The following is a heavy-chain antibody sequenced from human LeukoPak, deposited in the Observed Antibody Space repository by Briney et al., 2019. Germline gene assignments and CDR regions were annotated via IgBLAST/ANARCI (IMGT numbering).Heavy chain of an antibody. V-gene: IGHV3-7*01. Sequence: PGGSLRLSCAASGFTLSSYWMSWVRQAPGKGLEWVANIKQEGSEKYYVDSVKGRFTISRDNAKNSLYLQMNSLRAEDTAVYYCARDRGYTAMDFDYWGQGTLVTVSS. CDR3: ARDRGYTAMDFDY. CDR1: GFTLSSYW. J-gene: IGHJ4*02. CDR2: IKQEGSEK. D-gene: IGHD5-18*01.